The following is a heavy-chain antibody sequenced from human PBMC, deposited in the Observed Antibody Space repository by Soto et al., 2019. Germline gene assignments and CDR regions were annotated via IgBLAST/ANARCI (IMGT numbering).Heavy chain of an antibody. CDR1: VYTFRSYG. D-gene: IGHD3-22*01. V-gene: IGHV1-18*04. J-gene: IGHJ4*02. CDR2: ISAYNGDT. CDR3: ARDWSRYYDNSGLIWFY. Sequence: XSVKVSCKASVYTFRSYGISWVRQAPGQGLEWVGWISAYNGDTHYAPKFQDRITLTTETSTDTAYMELRSLRLDDTAVYYCARDWSRYYDNSGLIWFYRGQGSLVTSPQ.